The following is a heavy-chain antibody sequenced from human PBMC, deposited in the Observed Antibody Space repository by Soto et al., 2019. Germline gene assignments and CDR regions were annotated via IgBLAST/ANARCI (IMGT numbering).Heavy chain of an antibody. D-gene: IGHD3-3*01. V-gene: IGHV1-18*01. CDR1: GYTFTSYG. J-gene: IGHJ4*02. CDR3: ARVAYAFWSGYYQYYFDY. Sequence: QVQLVQSGAEVKKPGASVKVSCKASGYTFTSYGISWVRQAPGQGLEWMGWISAYNGNTNYAQKHQGRVTMTTDTSPRTAYMELRSLRSDDTAVYYCARVAYAFWSGYYQYYFDYWGQGTLVTVSS. CDR2: ISAYNGNT.